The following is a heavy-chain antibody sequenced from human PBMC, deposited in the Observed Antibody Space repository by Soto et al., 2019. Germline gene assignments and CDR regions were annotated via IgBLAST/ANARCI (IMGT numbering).Heavy chain of an antibody. CDR2: INAGNGNT. CDR3: ATAIADDAFDI. J-gene: IGHJ3*02. D-gene: IGHD2-2*01. Sequence: ASVKVSCKASGYTFTSYAMHWVRQAPGQRLEWMGWINAGNGNTKDSQKFQGRVTITRDTSASTAHMELSSLRSEDTAVYYCATAIADDAFDIWGRGTMVTVSS. CDR1: GYTFTSYA. V-gene: IGHV1-3*01.